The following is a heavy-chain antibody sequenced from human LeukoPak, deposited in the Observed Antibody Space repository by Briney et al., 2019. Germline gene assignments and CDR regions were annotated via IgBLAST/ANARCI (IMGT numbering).Heavy chain of an antibody. CDR2: ISYDGGNK. J-gene: IGHJ4*02. CDR1: GFTFSSYA. Sequence: HPGRSLRRSCAASGFTFSSYAMLWVGQAQGQGLEWVAVISYDGGNKYYADSVKGRFTISRDNSKNTLYLQMNSLRAEDTAVYYCAEGPWLSKTLDYWGQGTLVTVSS. D-gene: IGHD3-22*01. CDR3: AEGPWLSKTLDY. V-gene: IGHV3-30-3*01.